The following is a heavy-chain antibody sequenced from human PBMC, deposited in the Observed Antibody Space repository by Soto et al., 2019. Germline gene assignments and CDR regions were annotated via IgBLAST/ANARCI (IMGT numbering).Heavy chain of an antibody. CDR1: GFTFSIYA. CDR2: TGLNGRTT. Sequence: GGSLRLSCAASGFTFSIYAMTWVRQAPGKGLEWVSTTGLNGRTTYYADSVKGRFTVSRDNSNNTLDLQMSSLRAEDTAVYYCATVHSTSRSFDPWGQGTLVTVSS. D-gene: IGHD6-6*01. J-gene: IGHJ5*02. V-gene: IGHV3-23*01. CDR3: ATVHSTSRSFDP.